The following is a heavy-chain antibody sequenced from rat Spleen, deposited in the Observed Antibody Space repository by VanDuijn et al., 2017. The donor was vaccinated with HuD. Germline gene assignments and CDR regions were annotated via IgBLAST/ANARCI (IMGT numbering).Heavy chain of an antibody. Sequence: EVQLVESGGGLVQPGRSLKLSCAASGFTFSDYNMAWVRQAPKKGLEWVATITYDGSGTYYRDSVKGRFTISRDNAKNTVAMQLSSLRSEDTAMYFCARESLLLQFVDYWGPGTMVTVSS. D-gene: IGHD1-1*01. CDR2: ITYDGSGT. CDR3: ARESLLLQFVDY. CDR1: GFTFSDYN. V-gene: IGHV5-7*01. J-gene: IGHJ1*01.